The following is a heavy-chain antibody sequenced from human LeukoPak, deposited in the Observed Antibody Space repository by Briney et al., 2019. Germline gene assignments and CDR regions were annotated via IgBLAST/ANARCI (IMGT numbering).Heavy chain of an antibody. J-gene: IGHJ5*02. V-gene: IGHV4-4*02. CDR1: GGSISSSNW. CDR3: ARAYIAAAYNWFDP. Sequence: PSGTLSLTCAVSGGSISSSNWWSWVRQPPGKGLEWIGEIYHSGSTNYNPSLKSRVTISVDKSKNQFSLKLSSVTAADTAVYYCARAYIAAAYNWFDPWGQGTLVTVSS. D-gene: IGHD6-13*01. CDR2: IYHSGST.